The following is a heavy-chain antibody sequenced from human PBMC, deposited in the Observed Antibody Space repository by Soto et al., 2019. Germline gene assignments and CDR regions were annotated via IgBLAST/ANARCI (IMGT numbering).Heavy chain of an antibody. CDR3: ASEGDYEVRGASDI. V-gene: IGHV1-2*04. CDR2: INPNSGGT. D-gene: IGHD4-17*01. J-gene: IGHJ3*02. Sequence: ASVKVSCKASGYTFTGYYMHWVRQAPGQGLEWMGWINPNSGGTNYAQKFQGWVTMTTDTSISTAYMELSRLRSEDTAVYYCASEGDYEVRGASDIWGQGTMVSGSS. CDR1: GYTFTGYY.